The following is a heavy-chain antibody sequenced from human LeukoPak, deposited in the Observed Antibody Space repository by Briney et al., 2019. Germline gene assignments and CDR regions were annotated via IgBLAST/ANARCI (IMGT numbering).Heavy chain of an antibody. CDR1: GFTFGDYA. D-gene: IGHD2-2*01. Sequence: PGGSLRLSCTASGFTFGDYAMSWVRQAPGKGLEWVGFIRSKAYGGTTEYAASVKGRFTISRDDSKSIAYLQMNSLRTEDTAVYYCTRGYCSSTSCYWGSDYWGQGTLVTVSS. CDR3: TRGYCSSTSCYWGSDY. V-gene: IGHV3-49*04. J-gene: IGHJ4*02. CDR2: IRSKAYGGTT.